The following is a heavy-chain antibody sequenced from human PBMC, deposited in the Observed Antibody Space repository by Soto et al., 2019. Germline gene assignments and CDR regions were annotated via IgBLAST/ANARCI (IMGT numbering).Heavy chain of an antibody. J-gene: IGHJ4*02. CDR2: ITAGGFNT. CDR3: AKNIGGFSGYANFDY. CDR1: GFTFSNDD. Sequence: EVQLLESGGALLQPGGPLRLSCVASGFTFSNDDLSWVRQASGKGLEWVSAITAGGFNTYYADSVKGRFTISRDNSKNTLYLQMNSLRAEDTAVYYCAKNIGGFSGYANFDYWGQGTLVTVSS. D-gene: IGHD5-12*01. V-gene: IGHV3-23*01.